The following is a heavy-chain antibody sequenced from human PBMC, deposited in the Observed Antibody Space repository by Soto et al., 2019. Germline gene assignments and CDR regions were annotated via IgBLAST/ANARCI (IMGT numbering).Heavy chain of an antibody. J-gene: IGHJ4*02. V-gene: IGHV1-3*01. CDR1: GYTFTSYA. CDR3: ARGFNYDFWSEYYSAGGGRRQTYYFDY. D-gene: IGHD3-3*01. Sequence: ASVKVSCKASGYTFTSYAMHWVRQAPGQRLEWMGWINAGNGNTKYSQNFQGRVTITRDTSASTAYMELGSLRSEDTAVYYCARGFNYDFWSEYYSAGGGRRQTYYFDYWGQGSLVTVPQ. CDR2: INAGNGNT.